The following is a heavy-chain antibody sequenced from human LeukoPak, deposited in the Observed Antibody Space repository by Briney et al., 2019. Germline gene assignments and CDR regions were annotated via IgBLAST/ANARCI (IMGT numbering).Heavy chain of an antibody. V-gene: IGHV1-8*01. Sequence: ASVKVSCKASGYTFTSCDVNWVRQATGQGLEWMGWMNPISGDTGYALKFQGRVTMSRSTSISTAYMELGSLRSEDTAVYYCARVPRRGERFDPWGQGTLVTVSS. J-gene: IGHJ5*02. D-gene: IGHD3-10*01. CDR2: MNPISGDT. CDR1: GYTFTSCD. CDR3: ARVPRRGERFDP.